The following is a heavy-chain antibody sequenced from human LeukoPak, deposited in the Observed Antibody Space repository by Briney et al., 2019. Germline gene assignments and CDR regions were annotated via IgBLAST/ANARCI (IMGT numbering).Heavy chain of an antibody. Sequence: SETLSLTCTVSGGSISSSSYYWGWIRQPPGKGLEWIGSIYYSGSTYYNPSLKSRVTISVDTSKNQFSLKLSSVTAADTAVYYCASNMNPYYYYMDVWGKGTTVTVSS. CDR1: GGSISSSSYY. D-gene: IGHD1-14*01. CDR3: ASNMNPYYYYMDV. CDR2: IYYSGST. J-gene: IGHJ6*03. V-gene: IGHV4-39*07.